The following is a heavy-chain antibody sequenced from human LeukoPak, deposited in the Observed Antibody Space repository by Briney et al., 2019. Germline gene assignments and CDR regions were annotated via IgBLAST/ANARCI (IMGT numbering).Heavy chain of an antibody. CDR1: GGSISSGVYY. J-gene: IGHJ4*02. CDR2: IYYSGST. CDR3: ARSFGSGEAYDY. D-gene: IGHD3-10*01. V-gene: IGHV4-31*03. Sequence: PSQTLSLTCTVSGGSISSGVYYWSWIRQHPGKGLEWIGYIYYSGSTYSNPSLKSRLTMSVDISKNQFSLKLSSVTAADTAVYYCARSFGSGEAYDYWGQGTLVTVSS.